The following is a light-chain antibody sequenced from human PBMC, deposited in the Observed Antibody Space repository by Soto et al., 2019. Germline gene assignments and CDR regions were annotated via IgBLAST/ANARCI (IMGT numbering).Light chain of an antibody. Sequence: IVLTQSPGTLSLSPGDRATLSCRASQSVSSSYLAWYQQKPGQAPRLLIYDASKRATGIPARFSGSGSGTGFTLIISSLEPEDFAVYYCQQRSKWPITFGQGKRLDIK. CDR1: QSVSSSY. V-gene: IGKV3D-20*02. CDR3: QQRSKWPIT. CDR2: DAS. J-gene: IGKJ5*01.